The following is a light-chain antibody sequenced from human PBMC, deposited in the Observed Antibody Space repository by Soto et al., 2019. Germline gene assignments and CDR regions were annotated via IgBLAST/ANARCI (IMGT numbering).Light chain of an antibody. CDR1: QSVLYSSNNKNY. Sequence: DIVMTQSPDSLAVSLGERATINCKSSQSVLYSSNNKNYLAWYQQKAGQPPKLLIYWASARESGVPDRFSGSGSGTDFTLTISSLQAEDVAVYYCQQYYSTPRGFTFGPGTKVDIK. J-gene: IGKJ3*01. CDR3: QQYYSTPRGFT. CDR2: WAS. V-gene: IGKV4-1*01.